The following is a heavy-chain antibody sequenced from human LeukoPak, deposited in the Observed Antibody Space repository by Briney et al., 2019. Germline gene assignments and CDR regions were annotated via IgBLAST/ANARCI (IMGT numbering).Heavy chain of an antibody. Sequence: SVKVSCKASGGTFSSYAVSWVRQAPGQGLEWMGGIIPIFGTANYAQKFQGRVTITADESTSTAYMELSSLRSEDTAVYYCARERGYCSSTSCYEVDWFDPWGQGTLVTVSS. D-gene: IGHD2-2*01. CDR3: ARERGYCSSTSCYEVDWFDP. CDR2: IIPIFGTA. CDR1: GGTFSSYA. J-gene: IGHJ5*02. V-gene: IGHV1-69*13.